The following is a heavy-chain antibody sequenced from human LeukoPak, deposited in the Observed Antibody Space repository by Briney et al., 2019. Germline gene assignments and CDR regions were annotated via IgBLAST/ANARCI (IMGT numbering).Heavy chain of an antibody. CDR3: AKGVSDRTRDAFDI. Sequence: ASVKVSCKATGYTFTSYGISWVRQAPGQGLEWMGWISSNSDNTNYAQRLQGRVTMTTDTSTSTAYMELSSLRPEDTAVYYCAKGVSDRTRDAFDIWGQGTMVTVSS. CDR1: GYTFTSYG. J-gene: IGHJ3*02. D-gene: IGHD2-15*01. CDR2: ISSNSDNT. V-gene: IGHV1-18*01.